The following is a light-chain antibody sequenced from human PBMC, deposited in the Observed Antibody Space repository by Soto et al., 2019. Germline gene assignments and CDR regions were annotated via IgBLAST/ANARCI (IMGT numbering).Light chain of an antibody. CDR2: TAT. J-gene: IGKJ5*01. CDR1: QGISNY. Sequence: IQLTQSPSSLSASAGDSVTITCRASQGISNYLAWYQQKVGKAPELLIFTATTLRSGVPSRFSGSGSGTNCPLTINSLQPEDFATYYCQHFKGSVTFGQGTRLEVK. CDR3: QHFKGSVT. V-gene: IGKV1-9*01.